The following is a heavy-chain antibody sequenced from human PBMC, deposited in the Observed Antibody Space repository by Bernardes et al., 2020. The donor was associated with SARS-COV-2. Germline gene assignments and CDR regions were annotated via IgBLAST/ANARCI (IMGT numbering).Heavy chain of an antibody. D-gene: IGHD6-19*01. CDR2: IYPSGTT. Sequence: SETLSLTCAVSGASITTRYWWTWVRQSPEKGLEWIGEIYPSGTTHYNPSLKSRVTLSIDKSKNQFSLKVRSVTAADTALYYCLYSRGWWFLDNWGQGTPVTVSS. J-gene: IGHJ4*02. CDR3: LYSRGWWFLDN. CDR1: GASITTRYW. V-gene: IGHV4-4*02.